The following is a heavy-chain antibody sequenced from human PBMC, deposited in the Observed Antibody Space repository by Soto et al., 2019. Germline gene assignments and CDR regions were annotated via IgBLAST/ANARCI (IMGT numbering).Heavy chain of an antibody. CDR1: GFSLSTSGVG. CDR3: AHSRIGDACLFDY. J-gene: IGHJ4*02. D-gene: IGHD3-16*01. CDR2: IYWDDDK. Sequence: QITLKESGPTLVKPTQTLTLTCTFSGFSLSTSGVGVGWFRQPPGKALEWLALIYWDDDKRYSPSLKSRLNITKYTSRDSVVLTIPTMDRVDTATCYCAHSRIGDACLFDYWGQGTMVTVS. V-gene: IGHV2-5*02.